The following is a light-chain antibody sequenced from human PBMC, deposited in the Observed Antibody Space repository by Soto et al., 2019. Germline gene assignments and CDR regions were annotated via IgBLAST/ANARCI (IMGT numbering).Light chain of an antibody. CDR2: GAS. J-gene: IGKJ1*01. V-gene: IGKV3-20*01. Sequence: EIVLTQSPGTLYLSPGDRATLSCRASQSVAANYSAWFQQKPGQAPRLLIYGASNRATGIPDRFRGSGSGTDFTLTISRLDPEDFAVYYCQQYGSSPWTFGRGTKVEI. CDR1: QSVAANY. CDR3: QQYGSSPWT.